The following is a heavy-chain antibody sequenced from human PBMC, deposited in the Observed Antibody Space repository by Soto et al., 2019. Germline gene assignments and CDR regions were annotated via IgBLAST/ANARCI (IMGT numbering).Heavy chain of an antibody. V-gene: IGHV3-23*01. Sequence: EVELLESGGGLVQPGGSLRLSCAASGFIFSNYAMFWVRQAPGKGLDWVSTIYAGGGTTHYAESVKGRFTISRDNSNNRLYLQLHNLRAEDTAVYFCAKDLIRGDGYVDFDYWGQGTLVTVSS. D-gene: IGHD3-10*01. CDR1: GFIFSNYA. CDR3: AKDLIRGDGYVDFDY. CDR2: IYAGGGTT. J-gene: IGHJ4*02.